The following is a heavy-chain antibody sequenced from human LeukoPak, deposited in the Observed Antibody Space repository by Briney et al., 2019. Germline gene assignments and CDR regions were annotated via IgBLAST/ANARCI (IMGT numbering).Heavy chain of an antibody. J-gene: IGHJ3*02. D-gene: IGHD3-3*01. CDR3: ARVDISLGVGGAFDI. Sequence: SVKVSCKASGGTFSSYAISWVRQAPGQGLEWMGGIIPIFGTANYAQKFQGRVTITADESTSTAYMELSSLRSEDTAVYHCARVDISLGVGGAFDIWGQGTMVTVSS. V-gene: IGHV1-69*01. CDR2: IIPIFGTA. CDR1: GGTFSSYA.